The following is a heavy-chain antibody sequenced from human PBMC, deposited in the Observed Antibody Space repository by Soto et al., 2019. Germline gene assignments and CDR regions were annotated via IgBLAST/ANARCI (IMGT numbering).Heavy chain of an antibody. CDR2: IKRKSDGGTT. J-gene: IGHJ4*02. Sequence: EVLLVESGGGLVKPGGSLRLSCAASGFTFSDAWMVWVRQAPGKGLEWVGRIKRKSDGGTTDYAAHVKGRFTISRDDSANTLYLQMNSLKTEDTAVYFCAVNDYLDYWGQGALVTVSS. V-gene: IGHV3-15*01. CDR3: AVNDYLDY. CDR1: GFTFSDAW.